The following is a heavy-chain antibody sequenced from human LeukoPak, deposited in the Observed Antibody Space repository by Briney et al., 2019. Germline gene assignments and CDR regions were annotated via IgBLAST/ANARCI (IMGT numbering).Heavy chain of an antibody. Sequence: SETLSLTCTVSGGSISSGDYYWSWIRQPPGKGLEWIGYIHYSGSTYYNPSLRSRVTISVDTSKNQFSLKLTSVTAADTAVYYCARDRPKGVYFDYWGQGTLVTVSS. J-gene: IGHJ4*02. CDR3: ARDRPKGVYFDY. CDR2: IHYSGST. CDR1: GGSISSGDYY. D-gene: IGHD2-8*01. V-gene: IGHV4-30-4*01.